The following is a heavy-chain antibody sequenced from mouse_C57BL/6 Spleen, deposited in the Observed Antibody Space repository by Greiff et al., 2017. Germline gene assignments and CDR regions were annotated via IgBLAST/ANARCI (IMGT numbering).Heavy chain of an antibody. CDR2: INPGSGGT. CDR1: GYAFTNYL. Sequence: VHLVESGAELVRPGTSVKVSCKASGYAFTNYLIEWVKQRPGQGLEWIGVINPGSGGTNYNEQFKGKATLTADKSSSTAYMQLSSLTSEDSAVYFCARLGGSSPYAMDYWGQGTSVTVSS. V-gene: IGHV1-54*01. D-gene: IGHD1-1*01. CDR3: ARLGGSSPYAMDY. J-gene: IGHJ4*01.